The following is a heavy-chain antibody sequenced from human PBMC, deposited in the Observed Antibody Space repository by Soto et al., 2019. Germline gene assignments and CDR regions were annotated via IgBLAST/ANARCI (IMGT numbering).Heavy chain of an antibody. J-gene: IGHJ6*02. D-gene: IGHD3-3*01. CDR1: GVPFSIHS. CDR2: ISSSSSYI. V-gene: IGHV3-21*01. CDR3: ARDITIFGALDV. Sequence: PGGSLSLSCSASGVPFSIHSRNWVRQDPGKGLEWVSSISSSSSYIYYADSVKGRFTISRDNAKNSLYLQMNSLRAEDTAVYYCARDITIFGALDVWGQGTRVTVSS.